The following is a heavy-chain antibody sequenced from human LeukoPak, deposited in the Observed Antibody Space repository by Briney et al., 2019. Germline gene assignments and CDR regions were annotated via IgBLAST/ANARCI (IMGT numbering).Heavy chain of an antibody. V-gene: IGHV3-23*01. D-gene: IGHD6-13*01. CDR2: ISGSGGST. J-gene: IGHJ1*01. CDR1: GFTFSSYG. CDR3: AKVGATAGTLRIEYFQH. Sequence: GGTLRLSCAASGFTFSSYGMSWVRQAPGKGLEWVSAISGSGGSTYYADSVKGRFTISRDNSKNTLYLQMNSLRAEDTAVYFCAKVGATAGTLRIEYFQHWGQGTLVTVSS.